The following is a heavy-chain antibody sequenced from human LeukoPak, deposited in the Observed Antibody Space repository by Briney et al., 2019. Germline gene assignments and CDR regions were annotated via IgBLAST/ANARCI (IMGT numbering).Heavy chain of an antibody. D-gene: IGHD5-24*01. V-gene: IGHV3-30*03. Sequence: GGSLRLSCAASGFTFSSYGIHWVRQAPGKGLEWVALISHDGSKKYYADSVKGRFTISRDNAQTSLYLQMNSLRAEDTAVYYCARASDPWLQLTWGQGTLVTVSS. CDR1: GFTFSSYG. J-gene: IGHJ5*02. CDR2: ISHDGSKK. CDR3: ARASDPWLQLT.